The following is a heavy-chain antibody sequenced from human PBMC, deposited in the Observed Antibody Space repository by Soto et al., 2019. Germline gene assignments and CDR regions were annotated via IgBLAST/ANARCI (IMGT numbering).Heavy chain of an antibody. CDR2: INPADSDT. CDR1: GYSFTTYW. Sequence: HGESLKISCKGSGYSFTTYWIGWGRQKPGKGLEWMGIINPADSDTRYSPSFQGHVTISADRSISTAYLQLSSLKASDTALYYCARHERFSDYYYGMEVWGQGTTVTVSS. CDR3: ARHERFSDYYYGMEV. D-gene: IGHD3-3*01. J-gene: IGHJ6*02. V-gene: IGHV5-51*01.